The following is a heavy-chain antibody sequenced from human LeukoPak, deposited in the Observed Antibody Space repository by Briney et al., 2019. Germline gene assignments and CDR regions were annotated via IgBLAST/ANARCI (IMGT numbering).Heavy chain of an antibody. V-gene: IGHV1-69*02. CDR2: IIPILGIA. J-gene: IGHJ4*02. Sequence: ASVKVSCKASGGTFSSYTISWERQAPGQGLEWMGRIIPILGIANYAQKFQGRVTITADKSTSTAYMELSSLRSEDTAVYYCAKRLRDGYNVAVDYWGQGTLVTVSS. CDR3: AKRLRDGYNVAVDY. D-gene: IGHD5-24*01. CDR1: GGTFSSYT.